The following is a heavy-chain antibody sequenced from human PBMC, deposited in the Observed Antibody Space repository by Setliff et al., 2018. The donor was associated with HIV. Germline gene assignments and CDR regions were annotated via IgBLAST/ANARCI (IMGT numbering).Heavy chain of an antibody. J-gene: IGHJ4*02. V-gene: IGHV1-46*01. CDR3: ARGWEGGMDY. CDR2: INPSGGST. D-gene: IGHD1-26*01. Sequence: WASVKVSCKASGYTFTRYFMHCVRQAPGQGLEWLGMINPSGGSTWYAQKFQGRVTMNGDASTNTLYMELSSLRSEDTAVYYCARGWEGGMDYWGQGTLVTVSS. CDR1: GYTFTRYF.